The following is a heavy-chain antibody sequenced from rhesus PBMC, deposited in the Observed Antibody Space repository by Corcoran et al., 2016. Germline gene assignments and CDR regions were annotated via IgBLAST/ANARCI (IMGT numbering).Heavy chain of an antibody. J-gene: IGHJ4*01. CDR3: TKEVGSD. D-gene: IGHD2-21*01. CDR2: IIGDGTIT. CDR1: GFTFSDVW. Sequence: EVHLVESGGGLAKPGGSLRLSCAASGFTFSDVWMNWVRQAPGKGLEWVLTIIGDGTITYYADSVKGRFTISRDNSKNTLSLQINSLRAEDTAVYYCTKEVGSDWGQGVLVTVSS. V-gene: IGHV3S25*01.